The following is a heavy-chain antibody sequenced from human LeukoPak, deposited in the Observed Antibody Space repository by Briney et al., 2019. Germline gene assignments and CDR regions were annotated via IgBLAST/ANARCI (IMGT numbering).Heavy chain of an antibody. CDR2: ISAYNGNT. Sequence: ASVKVSRKASGYTFTSYGISWVRQAPGQGLEWMGWISAYNGNTNYAQKLQGRVTMTTDTSTSTAYMELRSLRSDDTAVYYCARNSYNWNSMQLRWFDPWGQGTLVTVSS. D-gene: IGHD1-7*01. CDR1: GYTFTSYG. CDR3: ARNSYNWNSMQLRWFDP. J-gene: IGHJ5*02. V-gene: IGHV1-18*01.